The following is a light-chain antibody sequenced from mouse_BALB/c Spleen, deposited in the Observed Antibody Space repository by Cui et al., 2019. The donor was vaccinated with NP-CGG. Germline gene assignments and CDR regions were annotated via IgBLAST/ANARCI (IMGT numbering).Light chain of an antibody. CDR3: ALWYSNHWV. CDR1: IGAVTTSSY. V-gene: IGLV1*01. CDR2: GTI. J-gene: IGLJ1*01. Sequence: QAVVTQESALTTSPGETVTLTCRSSIGAVTTSSYANWVQEKPDHLFTGLIGGTINRAPGVPARFSGSLIGDKAALIITGAQTEDEAIYFCALWYSNHWVFGGGTKLTVL.